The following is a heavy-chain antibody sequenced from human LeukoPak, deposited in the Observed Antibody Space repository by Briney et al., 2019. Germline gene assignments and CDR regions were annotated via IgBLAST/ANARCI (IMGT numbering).Heavy chain of an antibody. CDR1: GGSISSGSYY. CDR3: ARGYSGYDPTYFDY. D-gene: IGHD5-12*01. Sequence: SETLSLTCTVSGGSISSGSYYWSWIRQPAGKGLEWIGRIYTSGSTNYNPSLKSRVTISGDTSKKQFSLKLSSVTAADTAVYYCARGYSGYDPTYFDYWGQGTLVTVSS. V-gene: IGHV4-61*02. CDR2: IYTSGST. J-gene: IGHJ4*02.